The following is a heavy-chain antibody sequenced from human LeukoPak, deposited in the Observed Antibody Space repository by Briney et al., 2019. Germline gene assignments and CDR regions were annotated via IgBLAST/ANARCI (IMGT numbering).Heavy chain of an antibody. CDR1: GYTFTGYY. CDR2: INPNSGGT. Sequence: GASVKVSCKASGYTFTGYYMHWVRQAPGQGLEWMGWINPNSGGTNYAQKFQGWVTMTRDTSISTAYMELSRLRSDDTAVYYCARGSDYGQYYYYYYGMDVWGQGTTVTVSS. CDR3: ARGSDYGQYYYYYYGMDV. V-gene: IGHV1-2*04. D-gene: IGHD4-17*01. J-gene: IGHJ6*02.